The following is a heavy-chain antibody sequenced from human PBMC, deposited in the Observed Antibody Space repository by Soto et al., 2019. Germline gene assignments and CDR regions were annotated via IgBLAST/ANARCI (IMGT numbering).Heavy chain of an antibody. CDR1: GFTFSSYW. J-gene: IGHJ4*02. Sequence: GGSLRLSCAASGFTFSSYWMSWVRQAPGKGLEWVAKIKQDGSEKYYVDSVKGRFTISRDNAKNSLYLQMNSLRAEDTAVYYCARCYDSSGYYYDYWGQGTLVTVSS. V-gene: IGHV3-7*01. CDR3: ARCYDSSGYYYDY. CDR2: IKQDGSEK. D-gene: IGHD3-22*01.